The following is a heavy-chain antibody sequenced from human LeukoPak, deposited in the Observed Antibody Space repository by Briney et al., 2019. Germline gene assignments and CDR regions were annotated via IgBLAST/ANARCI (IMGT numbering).Heavy chain of an antibody. CDR3: GKISGGTLGGILVISD. V-gene: IGHV3-23*01. D-gene: IGHD3-16*02. CDR1: GFTFRSSA. J-gene: IGHJ4*02. CDR2: ISGSGDKT. Sequence: GGSLRLSCAASGFTFRSSAMSWVRQAPGEGLEWVASISGSGDKTYYTDSVKGRVTVSRDNSENTLSLQMSSLRAEDTAVYYCGKISGGTLGGILVISDWGQGNLVTVSS.